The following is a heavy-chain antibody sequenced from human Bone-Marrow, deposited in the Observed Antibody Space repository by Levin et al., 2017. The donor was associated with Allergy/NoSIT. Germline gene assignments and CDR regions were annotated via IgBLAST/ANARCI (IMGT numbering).Heavy chain of an antibody. CDR3: ARGSLEYSSAKTFDY. D-gene: IGHD6-6*01. Sequence: LSLTCAASGFTFSTYSMNWVRQAPGKGLEWVSYISRSSSTIYYADSVKGRFTISRDNAKNSLYLQMNSLRAEDTAVYYCARGSLEYSSAKTFDYWGQGTPVTVSS. J-gene: IGHJ4*02. V-gene: IGHV3-48*04. CDR2: ISRSSSTI. CDR1: GFTFSTYS.